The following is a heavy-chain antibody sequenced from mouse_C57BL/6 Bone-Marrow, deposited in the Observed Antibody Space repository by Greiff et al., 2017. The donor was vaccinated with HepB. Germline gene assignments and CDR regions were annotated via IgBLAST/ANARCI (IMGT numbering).Heavy chain of an antibody. D-gene: IGHD4-1*01. Sequence: QVQLQQSGAELVRPGASVKLSCKASGYTFTDYYINWVKQRPGQGLEWIARIYTGSGNTYYNEKFKGKATLTAEKSSSTAYMQLSSLSSEYSDVYFCARKANWDVNYAMDYWGQGTSVTVSS. CDR1: GYTFTDYY. J-gene: IGHJ4*01. CDR3: ARKANWDVNYAMDY. CDR2: IYTGSGNT. V-gene: IGHV1-76*01.